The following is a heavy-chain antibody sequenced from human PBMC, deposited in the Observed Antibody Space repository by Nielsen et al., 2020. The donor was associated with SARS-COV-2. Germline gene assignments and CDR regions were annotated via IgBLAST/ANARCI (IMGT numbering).Heavy chain of an antibody. Sequence: GESLKISCGSSGFTISSSFMSCVRQAAGKGLDWVSVIYTDGSTSHADSVKGRFTISRDNSKNTLYLQMNSLRAEDTAVYYCARDNWGRMDVWGQGTTVTVSS. J-gene: IGHJ6*02. CDR2: IYTDGST. D-gene: IGHD7-27*01. V-gene: IGHV3-66*01. CDR3: ARDNWGRMDV. CDR1: GFTISSSF.